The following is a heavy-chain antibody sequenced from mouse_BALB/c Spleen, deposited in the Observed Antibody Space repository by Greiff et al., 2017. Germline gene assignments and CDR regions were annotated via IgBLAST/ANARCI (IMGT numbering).Heavy chain of an antibody. CDR3: ARGGRVRGAMDY. CDR1: GFTFSSYA. Sequence: EVKLVESGGGLVKPGGSLKLSCAASGFTFSSYAMSWVRQTPEKRLEWVASISSGGSTYYPDSVKGRFTISRDNARNILYLQMSSLRSEDTAMYYCARGGRVRGAMDYWGQGTSVTGSS. D-gene: IGHD2-14*01. J-gene: IGHJ4*01. CDR2: ISSGGST. V-gene: IGHV5-6-5*01.